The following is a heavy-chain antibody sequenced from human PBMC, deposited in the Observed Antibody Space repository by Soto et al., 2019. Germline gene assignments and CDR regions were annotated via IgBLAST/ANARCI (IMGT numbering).Heavy chain of an antibody. CDR2: IIPIFGTA. CDR1: GGTFSSYA. J-gene: IGHJ4*02. CDR3: ARDRGYCSGGSCSAGY. Sequence: QVQLVQSGAEVKKPGSSVKVSCKASGGTFSSYAISWVRQAPGQGLEWMGGIIPIFGTANYAQKFQGRVTITADESSSTAYMELSSLRSEDTAVYYCARDRGYCSGGSCSAGYWGQGTLVTVSS. D-gene: IGHD2-15*01. V-gene: IGHV1-69*01.